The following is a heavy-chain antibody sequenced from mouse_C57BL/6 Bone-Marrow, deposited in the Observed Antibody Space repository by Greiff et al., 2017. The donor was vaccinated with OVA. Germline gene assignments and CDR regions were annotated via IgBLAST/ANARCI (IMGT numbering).Heavy chain of an antibody. CDR1: GYTFTDYE. CDR2: IDPETGGT. V-gene: IGHV1-15*01. Sequence: VKLVESGAELVRPGASVTLSCKASGYTFTDYEMHWVKQTPVHGLEWIGAIDPETGGTAYNQKFKGKAILTADKSSSTAYMELRSLTSEDSAVYYCTPVWSFDVWGTGTTVTVSS. CDR3: TPVWSFDV. J-gene: IGHJ1*03.